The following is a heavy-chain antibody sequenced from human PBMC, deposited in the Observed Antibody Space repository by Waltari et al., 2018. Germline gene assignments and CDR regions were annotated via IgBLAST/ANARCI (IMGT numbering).Heavy chain of an antibody. CDR2: ITSDGRDA. Sequence: EVQLVESGGGLVQPGGSLRLSCTACGFIFGAFWMHGVRQAPGKGRGWVSRITSDGRDATYADSVKGRFTISRDNAKNTVYLQMDSLRAEDTAVYYCAKDIRNGWYADYLGQGTLVTVSS. J-gene: IGHJ4*02. V-gene: IGHV3-74*01. D-gene: IGHD6-19*01. CDR3: AKDIRNGWYADY. CDR1: GFIFGAFW.